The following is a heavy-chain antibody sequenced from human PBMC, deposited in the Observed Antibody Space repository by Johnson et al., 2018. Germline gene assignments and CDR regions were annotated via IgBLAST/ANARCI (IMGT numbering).Heavy chain of an antibody. V-gene: IGHV3-33*01. CDR3: ARDKGVTSLDS. CDR2: IWSDGSKK. Sequence: QVQLVQSGGGVVQPGRSLRLCCAASGLTFSRSGMHWVRQAPGKGLAWVAMIWSDGSKKYYADSVKGRFSISRDNSKNTVDLQLDSLRAEDTALYYCARDKGVTSLDSWGQGTLVTVSS. CDR1: GLTFSRSG. J-gene: IGHJ4*02. D-gene: IGHD3-10*01.